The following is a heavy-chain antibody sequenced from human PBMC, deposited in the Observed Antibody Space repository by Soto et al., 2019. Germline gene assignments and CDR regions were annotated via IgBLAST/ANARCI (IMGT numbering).Heavy chain of an antibody. CDR2: ISYDGSNE. CDR3: AKDGAPRYCTRSSCHPAGDY. D-gene: IGHD2-15*01. V-gene: IGHV3-30*18. Sequence: GGSLRLSCSGSGFTFTNYGLHWVRQAPGKGLEWVAAISYDGSNEYYADSVKGRFTISRDYSKKMLYLQMDSLRPEDTAVYYCAKDGAPRYCTRSSCHPAGDYWGQGTLVTVSS. CDR1: GFTFTNYG. J-gene: IGHJ4*02.